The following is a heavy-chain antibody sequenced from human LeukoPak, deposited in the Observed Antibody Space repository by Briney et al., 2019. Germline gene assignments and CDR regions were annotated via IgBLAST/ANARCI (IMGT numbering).Heavy chain of an antibody. CDR1: GFTFSTYN. J-gene: IGHJ4*02. Sequence: GGSLRLSCAASGFTFSTYNMNWVRQAPGKGLEWVSHITSSSTNIYYADSVKGRFTISRDNAKNSLYLQMNSLRAEDTAVYYCARDLLYYYDSSGLFLWGQGTLVTVSS. CDR2: ITSSSTNI. V-gene: IGHV3-48*04. CDR3: ARDLLYYYDSSGLFL. D-gene: IGHD3-22*01.